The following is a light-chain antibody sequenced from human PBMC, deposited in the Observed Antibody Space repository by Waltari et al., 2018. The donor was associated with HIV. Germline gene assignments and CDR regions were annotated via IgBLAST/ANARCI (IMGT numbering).Light chain of an antibody. CDR2: YKSDSDQ. J-gene: IGLJ3*02. CDR1: IGVNVRSSR. V-gene: IGLV5-45*02. CDR3: MLWNSSSWV. Sequence: QAVLTQPSSLSSSPGASASLTCTFRIGVNVRSSRVYWYQQRPGSPPPYLLRYKSDSDQQQGCGVPSRFSGSKEASANAAILVISGLQPGDGADYYCMLWNSSSWVFGGGTKLTVL.